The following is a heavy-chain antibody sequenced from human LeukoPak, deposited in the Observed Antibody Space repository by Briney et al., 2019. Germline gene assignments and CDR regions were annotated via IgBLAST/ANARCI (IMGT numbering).Heavy chain of an antibody. CDR3: ASLDSSGYCYFDY. V-gene: IGHV3-74*01. D-gene: IGHD3-22*01. Sequence: PGGSLRLSCAASGFTFSSYWMHWVRQAPGKGLVWVSRINSDGSSTSYADSVKGRFTISRDNAKNTLYLQMDSLGAEDTAVYYCASLDSSGYCYFDYWGQGTLVTVSS. CDR2: INSDGSST. CDR1: GFTFSSYW. J-gene: IGHJ4*02.